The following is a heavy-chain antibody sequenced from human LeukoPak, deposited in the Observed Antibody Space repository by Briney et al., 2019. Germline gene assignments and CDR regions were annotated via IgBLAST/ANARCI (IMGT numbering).Heavy chain of an antibody. CDR1: GSTFTSYV. D-gene: IGHD1-26*01. Sequence: ASVKVSCKASGSTFTSYVISWVRQAPGQGLEWMGWISAYNGNTNYAQKLQGRVTMTTDTSTSTAYMELRSLRSDDTAVYYCARESGSYFDYYYYGMDVWGQGTTVTVSS. CDR3: ARESGSYFDYYYYGMDV. CDR2: ISAYNGNT. J-gene: IGHJ6*02. V-gene: IGHV1-18*01.